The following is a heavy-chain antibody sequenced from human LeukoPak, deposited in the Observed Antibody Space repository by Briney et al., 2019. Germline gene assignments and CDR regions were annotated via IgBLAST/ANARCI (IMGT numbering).Heavy chain of an antibody. Sequence: SETLSLTCTVSGGSISSYYWSWIRQPPGKGLEWIGYIYYSGSTYYNPSLKSRVTISVDTSKNQFSLKLSSVTAADTAVYYCAREVAVAGRGWFDPWGQGTLVTVSS. CDR3: AREVAVAGRGWFDP. J-gene: IGHJ5*02. V-gene: IGHV4-59*12. CDR1: GGSISSYY. CDR2: IYYSGST. D-gene: IGHD6-19*01.